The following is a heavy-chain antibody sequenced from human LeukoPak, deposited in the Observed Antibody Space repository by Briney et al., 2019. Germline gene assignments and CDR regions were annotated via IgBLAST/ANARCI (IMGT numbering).Heavy chain of an antibody. CDR2: ISSSSSYI. J-gene: IGHJ3*02. CDR1: GFTFSSYS. CDR3: ARYVSEGDAFDI. D-gene: IGHD3-10*02. V-gene: IGHV3-21*01. Sequence: PGGSLRLSCAASGFTFSSYSMNWVRQAPGKGLEWVSSISSSSSYIYYADSVKGRFTISRDNARNSLYLQMNSLRAEDTAVYYCARYVSEGDAFDIWGQGTMVTVSS.